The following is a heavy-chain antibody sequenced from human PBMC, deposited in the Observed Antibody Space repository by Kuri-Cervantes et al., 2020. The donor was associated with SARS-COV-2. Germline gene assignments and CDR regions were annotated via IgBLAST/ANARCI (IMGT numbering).Heavy chain of an antibody. CDR1: GYTLTELF. D-gene: IGHD2-8*01. V-gene: IGHV1-24*01. CDR3: ATGLVDARSPLPSHYYGLSV. Sequence: ASVKVSCKISGYTLTELFIHWVRLAPGKGLEWMGGFDPENGERVSAQKFQGRVTMTEDTSTDTAYLELRSLRSDDTAVYYCATGLVDARSPLPSHYYGLSVWGQGTTVTVSS. J-gene: IGHJ6*02. CDR2: FDPENGER.